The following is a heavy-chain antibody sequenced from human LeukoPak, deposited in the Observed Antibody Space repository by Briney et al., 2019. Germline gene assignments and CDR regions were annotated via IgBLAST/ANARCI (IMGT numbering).Heavy chain of an antibody. Sequence: SETLSLTCAISSGSFSGYYWSCIRQPPGKGLEWIGEINHSGSTNYNPSLKSRVTISVDTSKNQFSLKLSSVTAADTAVYYCARRITIFGVVIKYFDYWGQGTLVTVSS. CDR2: INHSGST. J-gene: IGHJ4*02. CDR3: ARRITIFGVVIKYFDY. CDR1: SGSFSGYY. D-gene: IGHD3-3*01. V-gene: IGHV4-34*01.